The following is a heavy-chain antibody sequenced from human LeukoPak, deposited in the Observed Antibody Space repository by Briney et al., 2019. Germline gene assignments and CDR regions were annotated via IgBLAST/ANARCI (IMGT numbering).Heavy chain of an antibody. V-gene: IGHV3-23*01. D-gene: IGHD2-2*01. CDR3: AKGSRYCSSTSCSPPPY. J-gene: IGHJ4*02. Sequence: GGSLRLSCAASGFTFSSYAMSWVRQAPGKGLEWVSAISGSGGSTYYADSVKGRFTISRDNSKNTLYLQMNSLRAEDTAVYYCAKGSRYCSSTSCSPPPYWGQGTLVTVSS. CDR1: GFTFSSYA. CDR2: ISGSGGST.